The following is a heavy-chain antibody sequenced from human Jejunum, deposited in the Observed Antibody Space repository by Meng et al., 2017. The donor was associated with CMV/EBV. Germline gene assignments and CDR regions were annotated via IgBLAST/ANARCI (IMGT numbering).Heavy chain of an antibody. V-gene: IGHV3-49*04. CDR3: TRDLFSYYHYYYGMDI. D-gene: IGHD3-10*01. CDR1: GEYT. J-gene: IGHJ6*02. Sequence: GEYTFSWVRQAPGKGLEWIGFIRSKAYGETTEYATSVKGRFTISRDDSKKILYLEMNSLKTEDTAVYYCTRDLFSYYHYYYGMDIWGQGTTVTVSS. CDR2: IRSKAYGETT.